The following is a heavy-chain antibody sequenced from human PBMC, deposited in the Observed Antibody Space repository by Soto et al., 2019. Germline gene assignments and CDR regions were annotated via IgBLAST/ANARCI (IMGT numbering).Heavy chain of an antibody. D-gene: IGHD2-2*01. CDR2: FDPEDGET. CDR1: GYTLTELS. Sequence: ASVKVSCKVSGYTLTELSMHWVRQAPGKGLEWMGGFDPEDGETIYAQKFQGRVTMTEGTSTDTAYMELSSLRSEDTAVYYCATARIDCSSTSCRNPFDYWGQGTLVTVSS. V-gene: IGHV1-24*01. CDR3: ATARIDCSSTSCRNPFDY. J-gene: IGHJ4*02.